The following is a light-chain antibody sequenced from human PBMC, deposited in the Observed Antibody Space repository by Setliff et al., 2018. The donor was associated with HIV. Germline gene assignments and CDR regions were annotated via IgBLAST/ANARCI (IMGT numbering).Light chain of an antibody. CDR3: TSYTTSRTVV. CDR1: SSDAGLYNY. Sequence: QSALTQPASVSGSPGQSITISCTGTSSDAGLYNYVSWYQQHPGKVPKVMIYDVTNRPSGVSNRFSGSKSGNTASLTISGLQAEDEADYYCTSYTTSRTVVFG. V-gene: IGLV2-14*01. CDR2: DVT. J-gene: IGLJ2*01.